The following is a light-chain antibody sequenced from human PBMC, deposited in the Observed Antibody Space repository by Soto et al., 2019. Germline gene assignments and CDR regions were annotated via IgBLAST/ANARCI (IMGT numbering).Light chain of an antibody. V-gene: IGKV1-27*01. CDR1: QGISNY. CDR3: QKYNCAPIFT. J-gene: IGKJ3*01. CDR2: AAS. Sequence: DIQMTQSPSSLSASVGDRVTITFRASQGISNYLAWYQQKPGKVPKLLIYAASTLQSGVPSRFSGSGSGTDFTLTISSLQPEDVATYYCQKYNCAPIFTFGPGTKVDIK.